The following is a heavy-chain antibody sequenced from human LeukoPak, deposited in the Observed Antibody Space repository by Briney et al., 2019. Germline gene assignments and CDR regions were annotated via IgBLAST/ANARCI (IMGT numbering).Heavy chain of an antibody. J-gene: IGHJ4*02. CDR3: ARDVGARLSGF. V-gene: IGHV4-4*02. D-gene: IGHD6-6*01. CDR1: GGSISSNNW. CDR2: IYHSGNA. Sequence: DPSETLSLTCAVSGGSISSNNWRSWVRQPPGKGLEWIGEIYHSGNANYNPSLKTRVTMSVDKSKNQFSLILSSVTAADTAVYYCARDVGARLSGFWGQGTLVTVSS.